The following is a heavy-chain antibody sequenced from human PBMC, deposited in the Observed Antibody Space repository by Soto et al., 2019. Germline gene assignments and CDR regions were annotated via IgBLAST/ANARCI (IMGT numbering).Heavy chain of an antibody. J-gene: IGHJ4*02. Sequence: LSLTGTVSSGSISSGGYYWSWIRQHPGKGLEWIGYIYYIGSTYYNPSLKSRVTISIDTSKNQFSLKLNSLTAPDTPLYYCASTDSTNGYSGYWRQGTLVT. CDR2: IYYIGST. D-gene: IGHD5-12*01. CDR3: ASTDSTNGYSGY. CDR1: SGSISSGGYY. V-gene: IGHV4-31*03.